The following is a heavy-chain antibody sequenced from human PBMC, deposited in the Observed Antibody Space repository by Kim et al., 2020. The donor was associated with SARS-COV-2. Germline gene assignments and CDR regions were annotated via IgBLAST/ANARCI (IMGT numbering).Heavy chain of an antibody. V-gene: IGHV3-23*01. Sequence: DSVKGRFTISRDNSKNTLYLQMNSLRAEDTAVYYCAKEVVVVPAAIGVDYWGQGTLVTVSS. J-gene: IGHJ4*02. CDR3: AKEVVVVPAAIGVDY. D-gene: IGHD2-2*01.